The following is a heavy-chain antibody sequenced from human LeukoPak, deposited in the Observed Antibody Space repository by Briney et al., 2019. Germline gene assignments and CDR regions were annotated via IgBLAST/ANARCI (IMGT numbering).Heavy chain of an antibody. CDR3: AKDEDDILTGYYYFQH. Sequence: GGSLRVSCAAPGFTFSSYGMQWVRQAPGKGLEWVAVISYVGSNKYYADSVKSRFTISRDNSKNTLYLQMNNLRAEDTAVYYCAKDEDDILTGYYYFQHWGPGTLVTVSS. J-gene: IGHJ1*01. D-gene: IGHD3-9*01. V-gene: IGHV3-30*18. CDR2: ISYVGSNK. CDR1: GFTFSSYG.